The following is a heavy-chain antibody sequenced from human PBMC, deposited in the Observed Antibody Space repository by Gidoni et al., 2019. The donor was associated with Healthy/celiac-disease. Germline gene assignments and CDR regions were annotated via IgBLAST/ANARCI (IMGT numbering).Heavy chain of an antibody. D-gene: IGHD6-6*01. Sequence: QVQLVHSGAGVQKPGSSVTVSCQASGCTFRSYAISWVGQAPGQGLEWMGGIVPRICTENDEEKVKVRVTITADESTSTAYMERSSLRSEDTAVYYCARDVSSSYFYYGMDVWGQGTTVTVSS. CDR2: IVPRICTE. J-gene: IGHJ6*02. CDR3: ARDVSSSYFYYGMDV. CDR1: GCTFRSYA. V-gene: IGHV1-69*01.